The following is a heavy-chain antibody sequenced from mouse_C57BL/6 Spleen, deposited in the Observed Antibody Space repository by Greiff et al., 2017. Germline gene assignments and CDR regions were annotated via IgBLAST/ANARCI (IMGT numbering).Heavy chain of an antibody. CDR2: ISDGGSYT. CDR1: GFTFSSYA. V-gene: IGHV5-4*01. D-gene: IGHD1-1*01. CDR3: AREAVGGYFDY. Sequence: EVQLQESGGGLVKPGGSLKLSCAASGFTFSSYAMSWVRQTPEKRLEWVATISDGGSYTYYPDNVKGRFTISRDNAKNNLYLQMSHLKSEDTAMYYCAREAVGGYFDYWGQGTTLTVSS. J-gene: IGHJ2*01.